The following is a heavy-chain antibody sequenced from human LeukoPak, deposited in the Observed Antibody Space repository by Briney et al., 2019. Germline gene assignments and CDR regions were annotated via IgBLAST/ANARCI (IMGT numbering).Heavy chain of an antibody. Sequence: ASVKVSCKASEYTFTDYAINWVRQAPGQRLEWMGWINAGNGNTRYSQRFQGRVTITRDTSASTAYMELSSLTSEDAAVYYCARGRWSATTASYYLDFWGQGTLVTVSS. D-gene: IGHD5-24*01. CDR3: ARGRWSATTASYYLDF. CDR1: EYTFTDYA. V-gene: IGHV1-3*01. CDR2: INAGNGNT. J-gene: IGHJ4*02.